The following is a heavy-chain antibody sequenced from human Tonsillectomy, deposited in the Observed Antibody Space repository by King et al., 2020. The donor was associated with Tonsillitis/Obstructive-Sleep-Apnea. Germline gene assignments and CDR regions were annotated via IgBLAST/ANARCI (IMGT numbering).Heavy chain of an antibody. CDR3: ARTGYYGYWFDS. Sequence: QLVQPGAEVKRPGESLKISCQGSAYSFTNYWIGWVRQMPGKGLEWMGIIYPGDSDTRYSPSFQGHVTISADKSISTAFLQWSSLKASDTAIYYCARTGYYGYWFDSWGQGTLVTVSS. J-gene: IGHJ5*01. D-gene: IGHD3-9*01. CDR2: IYPGDSDT. V-gene: IGHV5-51*03. CDR1: AYSFTNYW.